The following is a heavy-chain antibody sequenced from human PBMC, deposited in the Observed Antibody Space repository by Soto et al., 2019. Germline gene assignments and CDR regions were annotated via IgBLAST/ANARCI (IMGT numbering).Heavy chain of an antibody. CDR3: ARDYGSSGWYDY. D-gene: IGHD6-19*01. CDR2: ISSVSSTI. CDR1: GFTFSSYS. V-gene: IGHV3-48*02. J-gene: IGHJ4*02. Sequence: GGSLRLSCAASGFTFSSYSMNWVRQAPGKGLEWVSYISSVSSTIYYADSVKGRFTTSRDNAKNSLYLHMNSLRDEDTAVYYCARDYGSSGWYDYWGQGTLVTVSS.